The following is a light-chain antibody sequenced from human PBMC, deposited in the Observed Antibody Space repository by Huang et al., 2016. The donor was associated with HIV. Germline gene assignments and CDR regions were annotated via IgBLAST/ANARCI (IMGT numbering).Light chain of an antibody. Sequence: DSQRTQSTSTLSAFVGDRLTNTCRASQNISSWLAWYQQKPGKAPRLLIYKISSLESWVPSRFSGSCSGTEFTLTISSLQPVDIGTFCCQYGEPFGQGSKVEVK. J-gene: IGKJ1*01. CDR1: QNISSW. V-gene: IGKV1-5*03. CDR2: KIS. CDR3: QYGEP.